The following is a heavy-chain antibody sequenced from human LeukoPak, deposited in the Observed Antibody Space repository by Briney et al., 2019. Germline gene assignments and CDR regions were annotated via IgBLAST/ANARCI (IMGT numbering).Heavy chain of an antibody. J-gene: IGHJ4*02. CDR3: ARAIWNDARRYYFDY. D-gene: IGHD1-1*01. Sequence: TLSLTCTVSGGSISSGDYYWSWIRQPPEKGLEWIGYIYYSGSTYYNPSLKSRVTISVDTSKNQFSLKLSSVTAADTAVYYCARAIWNDARRYYFDYWGQGTLVTVSS. V-gene: IGHV4-30-4*08. CDR2: IYYSGST. CDR1: GGSISSGDYY.